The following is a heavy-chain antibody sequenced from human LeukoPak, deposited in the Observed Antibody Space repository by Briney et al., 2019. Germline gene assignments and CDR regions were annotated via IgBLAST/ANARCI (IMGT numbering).Heavy chain of an antibody. CDR2: IKQDGSEK. Sequence: GGSLRLSCAASGFTFSSYWMSWVRQAPGKGLEWVANIKQDGSEKYYVDSVKGRFTISRDNAKNSLYLQMNSLRAEDTAVYYCARGGRWLQSGDLDYWGQGTLVTVSS. J-gene: IGHJ4*02. CDR1: GFTFSSYW. D-gene: IGHD5-24*01. CDR3: ARGGRWLQSGDLDY. V-gene: IGHV3-7*04.